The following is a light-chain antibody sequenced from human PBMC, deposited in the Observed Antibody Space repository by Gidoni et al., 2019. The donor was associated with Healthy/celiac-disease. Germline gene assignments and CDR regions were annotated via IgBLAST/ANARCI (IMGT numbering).Light chain of an antibody. Sequence: DIQMTHSPSSLSASVGDRVTITCRASQSISSYLNWYQQKPGKAPNLLINAASSLQSGVPSRFSGSGSGTDFTLTISSLQPEDFATYYCQQSYSTPPYTFGQGTKLEIK. V-gene: IGKV1-39*01. CDR1: QSISSY. CDR3: QQSYSTPPYT. J-gene: IGKJ2*01. CDR2: AAS.